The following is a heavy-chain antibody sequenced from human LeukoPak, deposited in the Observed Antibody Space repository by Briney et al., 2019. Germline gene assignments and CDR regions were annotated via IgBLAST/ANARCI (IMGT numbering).Heavy chain of an antibody. D-gene: IGHD6-25*01. V-gene: IGHV4-59*01. CDR2: IYYSGST. J-gene: IGHJ6*03. Sequence: SETLSLTCTVSGGSISSYYWSWIRQPPGKGLEWIGYIYYSGSTNYNPSLKSRVTISVDTSKNQFSLKLSSVTAADTAVYYCARSPGGYGSYYYYYYMDVWGKGTTVTISS. CDR3: ARSPGGYGSYYYYYYMDV. CDR1: GGSISSYY.